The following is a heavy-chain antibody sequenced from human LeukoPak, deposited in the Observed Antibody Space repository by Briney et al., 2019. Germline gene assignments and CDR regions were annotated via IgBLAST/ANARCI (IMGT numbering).Heavy chain of an antibody. CDR3: VKEGVEYSYSYGDY. CDR1: GFTFSSYG. CDR2: ISYDGGDK. V-gene: IGHV3-30*18. J-gene: IGHJ4*02. D-gene: IGHD3-16*01. Sequence: GGSLRLSCAASGFTFSSYGMHWVRQAPGKGLEWVALISYDGGDKYYAESMKGRITISRDNAENTLYLRMNNLRPDDTAFYFCVKEGVEYSYSYGDYWGQGTLVTVSS.